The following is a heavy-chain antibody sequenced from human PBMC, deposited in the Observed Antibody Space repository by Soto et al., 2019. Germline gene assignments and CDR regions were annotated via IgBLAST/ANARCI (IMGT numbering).Heavy chain of an antibody. CDR3: ARQSYCSSTSCYTVDS. CDR1: GYSLTSYW. V-gene: IGHV5-51*01. J-gene: IGHJ4*02. Sequence: GESLKISCKGSGYSLTSYWIGWMRQTPGKGLEWMGMIYLGDSNTRYSPSFEGQVTISADKSITTAYPQWSSLKASDTAMYYCARQSYCSSTSCYTVDSWGQGTLGTVSS. CDR2: IYLGDSNT. D-gene: IGHD2-2*02.